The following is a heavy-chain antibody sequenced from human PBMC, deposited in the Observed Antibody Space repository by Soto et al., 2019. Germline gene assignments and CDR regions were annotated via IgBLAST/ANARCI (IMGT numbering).Heavy chain of an antibody. CDR3: ATVLPTVVTQEYYFDY. Sequence: GSLVPACGVSGAIFRDYAMSWVRQAPGRGLEWVSAISGSGGSTYYADSVKGRFTISRDNSKNTLYLQMNSLRAEDTAVYYCATVLPTVVTQEYYFDYWGQGTLVTVSS. V-gene: IGHV3-23*01. D-gene: IGHD4-17*01. J-gene: IGHJ4*02. CDR1: GAIFRDYA. CDR2: ISGSGGST.